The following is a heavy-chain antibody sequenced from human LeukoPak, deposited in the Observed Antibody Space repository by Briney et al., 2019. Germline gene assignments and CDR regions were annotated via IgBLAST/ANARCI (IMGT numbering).Heavy chain of an antibody. Sequence: GGSLRLSCAASGFTFSSYAMSWVRQAPGKGLEWVSAISGSGGSTYYADSVKGRFTISRDNSKNTLYLQMNSLRAEATAVYYCAKETSMIVVVITTDLYFDLWGRGTLVTVSS. D-gene: IGHD3-22*01. J-gene: IGHJ2*01. V-gene: IGHV3-23*01. CDR1: GFTFSSYA. CDR2: ISGSGGST. CDR3: AKETSMIVVVITTDLYFDL.